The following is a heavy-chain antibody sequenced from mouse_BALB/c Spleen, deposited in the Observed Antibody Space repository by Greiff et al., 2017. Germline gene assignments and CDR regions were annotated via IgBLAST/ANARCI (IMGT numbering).Heavy chain of an antibody. V-gene: IGHV5-6-4*01. CDR1: GFTFSSYT. J-gene: IGHJ4*01. Sequence: EVQRVESGGGLVKPGGSLKLSCAASGFTFSSYTMSWVRQTPEKRLEWVATISSGGSYTYYPDSVKGRFTISRDNAKNTLYLQMSSLKSEDTAMYYCTRDYYGSSLYAMDYWGQGTSVTVSS. CDR3: TRDYYGSSLYAMDY. D-gene: IGHD1-1*01. CDR2: ISSGGSYT.